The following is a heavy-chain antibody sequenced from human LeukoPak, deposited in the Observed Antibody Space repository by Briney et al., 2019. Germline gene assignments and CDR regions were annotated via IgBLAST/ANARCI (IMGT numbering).Heavy chain of an antibody. V-gene: IGHV4-4*07. D-gene: IGHD1-14*01. Sequence: SETLSLTCTVSGGSISSYYWTWIRQPARKGLEWIGRIYSTGSTNYNPSLKSRVTMSVDTSKNQFSLELSSVTAADTAVYYCARDIVGTFNYFDPWGQGTLVTVSS. CDR1: GGSISSYY. CDR3: ARDIVGTFNYFDP. CDR2: IYSTGST. J-gene: IGHJ5*02.